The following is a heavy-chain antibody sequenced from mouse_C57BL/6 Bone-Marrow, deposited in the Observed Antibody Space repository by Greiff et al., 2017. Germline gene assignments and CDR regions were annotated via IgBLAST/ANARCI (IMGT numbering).Heavy chain of an antibody. Sequence: VQLQQPGTELVKPGASVKLSCKASGYTFTSYWMHWVKQRPGQGLEWIGNINPSNGGTNYNEKFKSKATLTVDKSASTAYMQLSSLTTETSAVYDVARSGRFPRFAYWGQGTLVTVSA. V-gene: IGHV1-53*01. CDR2: INPSNGGT. CDR3: ARSGRFPRFAY. J-gene: IGHJ3*01. CDR1: GYTFTSYW. D-gene: IGHD4-1*01.